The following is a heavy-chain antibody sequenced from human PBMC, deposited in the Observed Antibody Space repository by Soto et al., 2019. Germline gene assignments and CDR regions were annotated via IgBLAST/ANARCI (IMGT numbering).Heavy chain of an antibody. CDR3: ARDKDWAFDY. Sequence: GGSLRLSCAASGFIFSSYGMRWVRQAPGKGLEWVAVIWHDGSNKYYVDSVRGRFTVSRDNAQNSLFLLMNSLRVEDTAVYYCARDKDWAFDYWGQGTLVTVSS. CDR1: GFIFSSYG. CDR2: IWHDGSNK. J-gene: IGHJ4*02. D-gene: IGHD3-9*01. V-gene: IGHV3-33*01.